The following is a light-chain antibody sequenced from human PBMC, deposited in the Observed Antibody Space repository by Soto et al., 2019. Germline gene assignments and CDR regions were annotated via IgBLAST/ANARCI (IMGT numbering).Light chain of an antibody. CDR3: QQRSTH. CDR2: DAS. Sequence: EIVLTQSPATLSLSPGERGTLSCRASQSIDDHLAWYQQKPGQPPRLLIYDASKRAAGIPARFSGSGSGTDFTLTISTLEPVDFGVYCWQQRSTHFGGGTRVDI. J-gene: IGKJ4*01. CDR1: QSIDDH. V-gene: IGKV3-11*01.